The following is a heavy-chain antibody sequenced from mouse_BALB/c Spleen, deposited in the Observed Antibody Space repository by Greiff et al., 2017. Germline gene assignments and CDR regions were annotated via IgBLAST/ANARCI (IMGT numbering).Heavy chain of an antibody. D-gene: IGHD2-4*01. J-gene: IGHJ3*01. Sequence: QVQLKESGAELVKPGASVKLSCKASGYTFTSYYMYWVKQRPGQGLEWIGEINPSNGGTNFNEKFMSKATLTVDKSSSTAYMQLSSLTSEDSAVYCCLLDYGRGFAYWGQGTLVTVSA. CDR2: INPSNGGT. CDR3: LLDYGRGFAY. V-gene: IGHV1S81*02. CDR1: GYTFTSYY.